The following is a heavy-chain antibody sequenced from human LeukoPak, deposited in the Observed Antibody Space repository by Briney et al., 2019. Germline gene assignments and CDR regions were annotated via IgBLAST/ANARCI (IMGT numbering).Heavy chain of an antibody. CDR1: GDSINSLDL. J-gene: IGHJ4*02. CDR3: AGLVGRYSSGLYYYYFDY. Sequence: PSETLSLTCTVSGDSINSLDLWSWVRQPPGKGLEWIGEMYLSGTTHSNPSVKSRVTISIDKSKNQFFLNLSSVTAANTAVYYCAGLVGRYSSGLYYYYFDYWGQGTLVTVSS. V-gene: IGHV4-4*02. CDR2: MYLSGTT. D-gene: IGHD3-22*01.